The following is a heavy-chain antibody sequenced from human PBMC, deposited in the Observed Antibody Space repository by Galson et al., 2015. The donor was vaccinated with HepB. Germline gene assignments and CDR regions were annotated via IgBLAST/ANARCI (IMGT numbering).Heavy chain of an antibody. D-gene: IGHD4-11*01. CDR1: GYTLTSYD. CDR3: ATGHDYNNWFDP. CDR2: MNPNSGNT. J-gene: IGHJ5*02. V-gene: IGHV1-8*01. Sequence: SVKVSCKASGYTLTSYDINWVRQATGQGLEWMGWMNPNSGNTGYAQKFQGRVTMTRNTSISTAYMELSSLRSEDTAVYYCATGHDYNNWFDPWGQGTLVTVSS.